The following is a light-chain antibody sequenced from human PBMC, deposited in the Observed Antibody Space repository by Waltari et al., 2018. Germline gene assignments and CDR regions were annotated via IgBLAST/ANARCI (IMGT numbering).Light chain of an antibody. Sequence: EIVMTQSPVSLSLSPGERATLSCMASQSVSSTYLAWYQQKPGQAPRLLIYAGSGRATGVPHRFSGSGSSTDFTLTISRLEPEDSAVYYCQQYGRSPPVTFGPGTKVDIK. CDR1: QSVSSTY. J-gene: IGKJ3*01. CDR3: QQYGRSPPVT. V-gene: IGKV3-20*01. CDR2: AGS.